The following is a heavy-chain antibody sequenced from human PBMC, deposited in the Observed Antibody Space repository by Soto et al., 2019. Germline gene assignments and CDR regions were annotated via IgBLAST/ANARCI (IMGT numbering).Heavy chain of an antibody. V-gene: IGHV3-30-3*01. Sequence: QVQLVESGGGVVQPGTSLRLSCVTPGFIFNNYALYWVRQAPGKGLEWVASISVDGTKENYADSVKGRCSISRDKSKNTLYLEMNSLRGEDTAVYYRAREVVDWQYFDYWGQGTLVTVSS. CDR1: GFIFNNYA. J-gene: IGHJ4*02. CDR3: AREVVDWQYFDY. D-gene: IGHD2-15*01. CDR2: ISVDGTKE.